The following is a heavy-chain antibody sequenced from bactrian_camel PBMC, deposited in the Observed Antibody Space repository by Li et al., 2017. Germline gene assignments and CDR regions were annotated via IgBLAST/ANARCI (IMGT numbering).Heavy chain of an antibody. J-gene: IGHJ6*01. Sequence: DVQLVESGGGSVQPEGSLRLSCVASGFTVNPKCMGWFRQAPGKEREGVAGIDTDGTTGYADSVKGRFTISRDNAKNTLYLQMNSLKPEDTAMYYCAAVRYGGSWYPLCRARSADFGYWGQGTQVTVS. D-gene: IGHD6*01. CDR2: IDTDGTT. V-gene: IGHV3S10*01. CDR1: GFTVNPKC. CDR3: AAVRYGGSWYPLCRARSADFGY.